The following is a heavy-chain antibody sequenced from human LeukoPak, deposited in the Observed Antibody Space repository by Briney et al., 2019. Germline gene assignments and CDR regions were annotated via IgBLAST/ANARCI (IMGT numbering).Heavy chain of an antibody. CDR1: GFTFSSYW. V-gene: IGHV3-74*01. CDR2: INSDGSST. D-gene: IGHD1-26*01. CDR3: ARSGRAGAFDI. Sequence: GGSLRLSCAASGFTFSSYWMHWVRQAPGKGLVWVSRINSDGSSTNYPDSVKGRFTISRNKDKNTLYLKTDKLRGEDTDVYYCARSGRAGAFDIWGQGTMVTVSS. J-gene: IGHJ3*02.